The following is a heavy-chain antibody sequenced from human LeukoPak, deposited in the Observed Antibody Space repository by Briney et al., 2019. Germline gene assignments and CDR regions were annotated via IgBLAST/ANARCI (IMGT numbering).Heavy chain of an antibody. CDR3: ARGYPMTTVTTDYYYYMDV. D-gene: IGHD4-11*01. CDR2: FDPDTVET. V-gene: IGHV1-24*01. Sequence: ASVKVSCRVSGYTLTELSMHWVRQAPGKGLEWMGGFDPDTVETIYAQKFQGRVTMTEDTSTSTAYMELRSLRSDDTAVYYCARGYPMTTVTTDYYYYMDVWGKGTTVTVSS. J-gene: IGHJ6*03. CDR1: GYTLTELS.